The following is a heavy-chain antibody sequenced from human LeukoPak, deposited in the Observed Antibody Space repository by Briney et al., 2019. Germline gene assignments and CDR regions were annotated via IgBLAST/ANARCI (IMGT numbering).Heavy chain of an antibody. V-gene: IGHV3-23*01. J-gene: IGHJ4*02. D-gene: IGHD6-19*01. CDR3: AKSVTVDDY. CDR1: GFTLSSYS. CDR2: ISGSGGST. Sequence: PGGSLRLSCAASGFTLSSYSMNWVRQAPGKGLEWVSAISGSGGSTYYADSVKGRFTISRDNSKNTLYLQMNSLRAEDTAVYYCAKSVTVDDYWGQGTLVTGSS.